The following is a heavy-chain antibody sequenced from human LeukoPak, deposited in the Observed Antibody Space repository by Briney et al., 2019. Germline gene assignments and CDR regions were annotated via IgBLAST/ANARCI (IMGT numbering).Heavy chain of an antibody. Sequence: PSETLSLTCTVSGVSISSSNSYWGWIRQPPGKGLEWIGSIYYSGNTYYNASLKSQVSISIDTSKNQFSLKLSSVTAADTAVYYCARGRGAYCSSTSCYRVGYYYYYYMDVWGKGTTVTVSS. V-gene: IGHV4-39*01. J-gene: IGHJ6*03. CDR3: ARGRGAYCSSTSCYRVGYYYYYYMDV. CDR2: IYYSGNT. CDR1: GVSISSSNSY. D-gene: IGHD2-2*01.